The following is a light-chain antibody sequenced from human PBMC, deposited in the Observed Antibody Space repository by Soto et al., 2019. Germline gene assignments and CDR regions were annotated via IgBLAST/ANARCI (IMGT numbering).Light chain of an antibody. V-gene: IGKV3-15*01. CDR1: QSVANN. Sequence: TVMTQSPATLSVSPGERATLSCRASQSVANNLAWYQQKPGQAPRLLIYGASTRATGTPARFSGSGSGTEFTLTISSLQPDDFATYYCQQYNSYSWTFGQGTKVDI. J-gene: IGKJ1*01. CDR2: GAS. CDR3: QQYNSYSWT.